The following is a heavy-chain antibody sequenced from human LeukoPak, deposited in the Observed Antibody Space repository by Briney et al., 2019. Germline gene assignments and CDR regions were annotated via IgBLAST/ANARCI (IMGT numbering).Heavy chain of an antibody. Sequence: GGSLRLSCAASGFSFRTYAMSWVRESPGTGLEWVSVISGSGGNPNYADSVKGRFTISRDNSKNTLYLQMNSLRVEDTAVYYWAKGEGGAATPSAFDYWGQGTLVTVSS. D-gene: IGHD1-26*01. V-gene: IGHV3-23*01. CDR3: AKGEGGAATPSAFDY. CDR2: ISGSGGNP. J-gene: IGHJ4*02. CDR1: GFSFRTYA.